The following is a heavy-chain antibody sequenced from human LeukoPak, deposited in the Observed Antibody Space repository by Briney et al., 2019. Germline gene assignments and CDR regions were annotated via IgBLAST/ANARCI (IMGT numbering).Heavy chain of an antibody. D-gene: IGHD4-11*01. CDR1: GGSISSGSYY. CDR3: ARLDYSLDY. CDR2: IYTSGST. J-gene: IGHJ4*02. V-gene: IGHV4-61*02. Sequence: SQTLPLTCTVSGGSISSGSYYWSWIRQPAGKGLEWLGRIYTSGSTNYNPSLKSRVTILVDTSKNQFSLKLSSVTAADTAVYYCARLDYSLDYWGQGTLVTVSS.